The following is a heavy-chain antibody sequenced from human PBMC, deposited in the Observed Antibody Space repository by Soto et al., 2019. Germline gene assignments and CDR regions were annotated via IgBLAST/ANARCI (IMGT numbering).Heavy chain of an antibody. CDR1: GFTFSSYS. V-gene: IGHV3-21*01. D-gene: IGHD3-22*01. Sequence: PGGSLRLSCAASGFTFSSYSMNWVRQAPGKGLEWVSSISSGSSYIYYTDSLKGRFTISRDNAKNSLYLQMNSLRAEDTAVYYCARGSYSYDTSAYYSTCWGQGTLVTVSS. CDR2: ISSGSSYI. J-gene: IGHJ4*02. CDR3: ARGSYSYDTSAYYSTC.